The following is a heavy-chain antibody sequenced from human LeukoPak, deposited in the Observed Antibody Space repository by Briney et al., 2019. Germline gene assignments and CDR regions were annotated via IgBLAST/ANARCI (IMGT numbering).Heavy chain of an antibody. D-gene: IGHD2-2*01. CDR2: ISSGGDT. Sequence: GGSLRLSCAASGFTFSDYAMSWVRQAPGKGLEWVSAISSGGDTYYAESVRGRFTISRDNSKNTLSLQMSSLRAEDTAVYYCTKRGCSSTTCYSNCWGQGTLATVSS. V-gene: IGHV3-23*01. CDR3: TKRGCSSTTCYSNC. J-gene: IGHJ4*02. CDR1: GFTFSDYA.